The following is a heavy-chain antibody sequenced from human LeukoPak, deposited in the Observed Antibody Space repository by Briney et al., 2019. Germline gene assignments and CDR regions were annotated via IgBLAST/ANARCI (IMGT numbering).Heavy chain of an antibody. Sequence: SETLSLTCTVSGGSISSYYWSWIRQPPGKGLEWVGYIYYSGSTNYNPSLKSRVTISVDTSKNQFSLKLSSVTAADTAVYYCARLDSYGSQTFGYWGQGTLVTVSS. D-gene: IGHD5-18*01. CDR1: GGSISSYY. J-gene: IGHJ4*02. CDR2: IYYSGST. CDR3: ARLDSYGSQTFGY. V-gene: IGHV4-59*01.